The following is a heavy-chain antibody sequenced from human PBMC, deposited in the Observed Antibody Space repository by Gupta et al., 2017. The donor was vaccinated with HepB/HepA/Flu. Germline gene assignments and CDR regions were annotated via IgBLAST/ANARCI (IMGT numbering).Heavy chain of an antibody. Sequence: EVQLLGYAGGVVQPGGSLRLSCAASGFYFSSHAMSWARQAPGKGLEWVAAITGSGAGTYFADSVKGRFTISRDKPKKTLYLQMKILRAEDTAVYYCAKAPTTVITTDYWGQGPLVTVYS. CDR2: ITGSGAGT. D-gene: IGHD4-11*01. CDR3: AKAPTTVITTDY. CDR1: GFYFSSHA. J-gene: IGHJ4*02. V-gene: IGHV3-23*01.